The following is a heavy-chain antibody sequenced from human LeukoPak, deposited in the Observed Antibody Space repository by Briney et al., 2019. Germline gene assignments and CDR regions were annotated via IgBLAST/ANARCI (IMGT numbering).Heavy chain of an antibody. CDR3: ARAYLTPVLRYFDWLSYYYYMDV. CDR2: INPSSGGT. CDR1: GYTFNGYY. Sequence: SVKVSCKTSGYTFNGYYIHWVRQAPGQGLEWMGWINPSSGGTFYAQKFQGRVTMTRHTSMNTAHMELSSLRSEDTAVYYCARAYLTPVLRYFDWLSYYYYMDVWGKGTTVTISS. J-gene: IGHJ6*03. D-gene: IGHD3-9*01. V-gene: IGHV1-2*02.